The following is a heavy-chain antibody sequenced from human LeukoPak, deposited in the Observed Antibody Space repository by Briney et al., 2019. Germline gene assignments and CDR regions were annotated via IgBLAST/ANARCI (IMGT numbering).Heavy chain of an antibody. CDR3: ARESPNYDFWSGYYYYYMDV. CDR2: IYYSGST. Sequence: SETLSLTCTVSGGSISSYYWSWIRQPPGKGLEWIGYIYYSGSTNYNPSLKSRVTISVDSSKNQFSLKLSSVTAADTAVYYCARESPNYDFWSGYYYYYMDVWGKGTTVTVSS. CDR1: GGSISSYY. J-gene: IGHJ6*03. D-gene: IGHD3-3*01. V-gene: IGHV4-59*01.